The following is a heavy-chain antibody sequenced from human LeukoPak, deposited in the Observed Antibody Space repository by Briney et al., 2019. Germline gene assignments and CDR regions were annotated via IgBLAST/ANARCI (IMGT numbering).Heavy chain of an antibody. Sequence: GGSLRLSCAASGFTFSSYVMHWVRQAPGKGLEWVAFIRYDGSNKYYADSVKGRFTISRDNSKNTLYLQMNSLRAEDTAVYYCAKDISSGHKRAVYFQHWGQGTLVTVSS. CDR3: AKDISSGHKRAVYFQH. D-gene: IGHD6-19*01. V-gene: IGHV3-30*02. J-gene: IGHJ1*01. CDR2: IRYDGSNK. CDR1: GFTFSSYV.